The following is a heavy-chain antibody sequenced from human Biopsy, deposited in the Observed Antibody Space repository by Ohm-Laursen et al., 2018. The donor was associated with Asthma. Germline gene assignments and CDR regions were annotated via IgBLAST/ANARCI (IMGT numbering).Heavy chain of an antibody. D-gene: IGHD3-22*01. CDR2: IFDSGST. V-gene: IGHV4-61*01. Sequence: GTLSLTCTVSGASVSSASDYWSWIRQPPGKGLEWIGYIFDSGSTNYNPSLLGRVTISVDTSKNQFSLILYSVTPADTAVYYCARDKEYYYDSSGYYHHGGAYDIWGQGTMVNVSS. CDR3: ARDKEYYYDSSGYYHHGGAYDI. J-gene: IGHJ3*02. CDR1: GASVSSASDY.